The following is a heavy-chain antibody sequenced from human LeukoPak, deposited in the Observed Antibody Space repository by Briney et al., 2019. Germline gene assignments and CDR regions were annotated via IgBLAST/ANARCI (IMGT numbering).Heavy chain of an antibody. CDR3: AREGTLVVSEEYFQH. CDR1: GGSISSYY. CDR2: IYTSGST. V-gene: IGHV4-4*07. Sequence: PSETLSLTCTVSGGSISSYYWSWIRQPAGKGLEWIGRIYTSGSTNYNPSLKSRVTMSVDTSKNQFSLKLSPVTAADTAVYYCAREGTLVVSEEYFQHWGQGTLVTVSS. J-gene: IGHJ1*01. D-gene: IGHD1-1*01.